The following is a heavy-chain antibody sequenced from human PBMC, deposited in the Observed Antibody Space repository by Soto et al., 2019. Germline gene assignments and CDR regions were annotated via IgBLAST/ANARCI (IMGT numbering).Heavy chain of an antibody. D-gene: IGHD2-21*02. CDR1: GGTFSSYT. CDR3: ARDDGLAYCGGDCYS. CDR2: IIPILGIA. J-gene: IGHJ4*02. Sequence: QVQLVQSGAEVKKPGSSVKVSCKASGGTFSSYTISWVRQAPGQGLEWMGRIIPILGIANYAQKFQGRVTIPGDKSTSTAYMELSSLRSEDTAVYYCARDDGLAYCGGDCYSWGQGTLVTVSS. V-gene: IGHV1-69*02.